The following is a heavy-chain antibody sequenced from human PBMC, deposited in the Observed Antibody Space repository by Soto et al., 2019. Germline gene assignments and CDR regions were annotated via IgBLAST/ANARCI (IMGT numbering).Heavy chain of an antibody. D-gene: IGHD5-18*01. J-gene: IGHJ6*02. CDR2: IYSGGNT. CDR1: GFTVSSNY. Sequence: EVQLVESGGGLIQPGGSLRLACAASGFTVSSNYMSWVRQAPGKGLEWVSVIYSGGNTYYADSVKGRFTISRDNSKNSLYLQMNSLRAEDTALYYCAKDTTPGYSYIGLDVWGQGTTVTVSS. CDR3: AKDTTPGYSYIGLDV. V-gene: IGHV3-53*01.